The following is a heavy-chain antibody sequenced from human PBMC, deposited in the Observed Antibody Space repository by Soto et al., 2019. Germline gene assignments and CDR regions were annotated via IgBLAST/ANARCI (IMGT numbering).Heavy chain of an antibody. CDR1: GINFSTYA. Sequence: GGSLRLSGAASGINFSTYAMSWVRHAPGRGLESVSAISGSGGSTYYADSEKGRFTIYRDKPKNTLYLQMNSLRAEDTALYYCAKSFSSNWYDYFDNWGQGSLVTVSS. D-gene: IGHD6-13*01. V-gene: IGHV3-23*01. J-gene: IGHJ4*02. CDR2: ISGSGGST. CDR3: AKSFSSNWYDYFDN.